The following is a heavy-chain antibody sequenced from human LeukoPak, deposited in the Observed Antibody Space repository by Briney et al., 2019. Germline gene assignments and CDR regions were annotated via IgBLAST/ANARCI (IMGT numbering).Heavy chain of an antibody. Sequence: GGSLRLSCAASGFTVSSNYMSWVRQAPGKGLEWVSVIYSGGSTYYADSVKGRFTISRDNSKNTRYLQMNSLRAEDTAIYYCARDERLLSFLKWGQGTLVTVSS. CDR1: GFTVSSNY. J-gene: IGHJ4*02. V-gene: IGHV3-66*01. D-gene: IGHD3-3*01. CDR3: ARDERLLSFLK. CDR2: IYSGGST.